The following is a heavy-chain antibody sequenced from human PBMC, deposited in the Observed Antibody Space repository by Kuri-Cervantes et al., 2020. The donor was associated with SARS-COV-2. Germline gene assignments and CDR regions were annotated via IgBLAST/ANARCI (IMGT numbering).Heavy chain of an antibody. Sequence: GESLKFSCVASGITFRRYWMYWVRQPPGKGLVWFSRINSDGSTTTYADFVKGRFTISRDNAKNTVYLQMNSLRAEDTAVYYCASATNDFWSGFYPHYYYYYGMDVWGQGTTVTVSS. CDR1: GITFRRYW. V-gene: IGHV3-74*03. J-gene: IGHJ6*02. D-gene: IGHD3-3*01. CDR3: ASATNDFWSGFYPHYYYYYGMDV. CDR2: INSDGSTT.